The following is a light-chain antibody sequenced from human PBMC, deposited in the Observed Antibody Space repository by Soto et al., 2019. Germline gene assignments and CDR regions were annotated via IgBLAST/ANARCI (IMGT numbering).Light chain of an antibody. J-gene: IGLJ2*01. CDR3: CSLADSSTDVV. Sequence: QSVLTQPASVSGSPGQSITISCTGTSSDVGTYNLVSWYQHHPGKAPKLMIFEGSKRPSGVSDRFSGSTSDYTASLTISGLQAEDEADYYCCSLADSSTDVVFGGGTKVTVL. CDR2: EGS. CDR1: SSDVGTYNL. V-gene: IGLV2-23*01.